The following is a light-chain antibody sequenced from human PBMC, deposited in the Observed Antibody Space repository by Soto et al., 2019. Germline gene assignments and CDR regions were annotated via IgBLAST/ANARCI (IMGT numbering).Light chain of an antibody. V-gene: IGKV1-5*01. CDR2: DAS. Sequence: DIQMTQSPSTLSASVGDRVTITCRASQSISNWLAWYQQKPGKAPKLLIYDASSLESGVPSRFSGSGSGTEFTLTISSLQPDDFGTYYCQQYNTDPFTFGPGTTADIK. CDR1: QSISNW. CDR3: QQYNTDPFT. J-gene: IGKJ3*01.